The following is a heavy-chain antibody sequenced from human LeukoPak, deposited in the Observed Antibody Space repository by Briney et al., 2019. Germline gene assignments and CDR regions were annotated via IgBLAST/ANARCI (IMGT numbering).Heavy chain of an antibody. J-gene: IGHJ3*02. CDR1: GFSFRNYG. Sequence: PGRSLRLSCAASGFSFRNYGMHWVRQAPGKGLEWVAVFWDDGRTTNYADSVEGRFTISRDDSKSMLYVQMNSLRDDDTGVYYCLTIVETDLDAFDIWGQGTKVTVSS. V-gene: IGHV3-33*01. CDR2: FWDDGRTT. CDR3: LTIVETDLDAFDI. D-gene: IGHD2-21*01.